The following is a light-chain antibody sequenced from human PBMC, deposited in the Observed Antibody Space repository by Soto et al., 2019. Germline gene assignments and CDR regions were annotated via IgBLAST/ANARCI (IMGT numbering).Light chain of an antibody. V-gene: IGKV1-39*01. CDR3: QQSYRTPHT. CDR2: AAS. Sequence: DIQMTQAPSALSASVGDRVSITCRASQGVSAYLVWYQQTQGKAPQLLIYAASNLLSGVTSRFSGGGSWTNFTLTISSLQPEDVATYYCQQSYRTPHTFGQGTKLETK. J-gene: IGKJ2*01. CDR1: QGVSAY.